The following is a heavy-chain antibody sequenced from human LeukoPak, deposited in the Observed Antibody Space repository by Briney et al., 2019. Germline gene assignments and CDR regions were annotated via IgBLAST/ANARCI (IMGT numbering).Heavy chain of an antibody. CDR1: GGSISSYY. Sequence: SETLSLTCTVSGGSISSYYWSWIRQPPGKGLEWIGYIYYSGSTNYNPSLKSRVTISVDTSKNQFSLKLSSVTAADTAVYYRARYGDYGEVRYWGQGTLVTVSS. D-gene: IGHD4-17*01. CDR3: ARYGDYGEVRY. CDR2: IYYSGST. J-gene: IGHJ4*02. V-gene: IGHV4-59*01.